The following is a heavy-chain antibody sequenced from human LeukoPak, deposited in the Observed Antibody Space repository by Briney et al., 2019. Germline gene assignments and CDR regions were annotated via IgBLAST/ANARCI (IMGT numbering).Heavy chain of an antibody. V-gene: IGHV3-11*01. Sequence: GGSLRLSCAASGFTFSDYYMSWIRQAPGKGLEWVSYISSSGSTIYYADSVKGRFTISRDNAKNSLYLQMNSLRAEDTAVYYCASTHLGYCSSASCQNDYWGQGTLVTVSS. CDR3: ASTHLGYCSSASCQNDY. CDR2: ISSSGSTI. CDR1: GFTFSDYY. D-gene: IGHD2-2*01. J-gene: IGHJ4*02.